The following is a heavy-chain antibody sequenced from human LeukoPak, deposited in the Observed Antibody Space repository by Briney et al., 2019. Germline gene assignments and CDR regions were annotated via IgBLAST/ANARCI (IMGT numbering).Heavy chain of an antibody. V-gene: IGHV4-59*01. J-gene: IGHJ6*03. CDR1: GGSISSYY. D-gene: IGHD3-10*01. CDR3: AREVWGSGSYKWQKEYCYYMDI. CDR2: IYYSGST. Sequence: PSETLSLTCTVSGGSISSYYWSWIRQPPGKGLEWIGYIYYSGSTNYNPSLKSRVTISVDTSKNQFSLKLSSVTAADTAVYYCAREVWGSGSYKWQKEYCYYMDIWGKGTTVTISS.